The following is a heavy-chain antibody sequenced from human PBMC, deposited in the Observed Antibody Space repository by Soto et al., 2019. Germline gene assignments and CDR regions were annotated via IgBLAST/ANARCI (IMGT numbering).Heavy chain of an antibody. CDR2: ISCDGSNK. Sequence: PGGSLRLSCAASGFTFSSYAMHWVRQAPGKGLEWVAVISCDGSNKYYADSVKGRFTISRDNSKNTLYLQMNSLRAEGTAVYYCARDPHDDSSGYYHYWGQGTLVTVSS. V-gene: IGHV3-30-3*01. CDR3: ARDPHDDSSGYYHY. D-gene: IGHD3-22*01. CDR1: GFTFSSYA. J-gene: IGHJ4*02.